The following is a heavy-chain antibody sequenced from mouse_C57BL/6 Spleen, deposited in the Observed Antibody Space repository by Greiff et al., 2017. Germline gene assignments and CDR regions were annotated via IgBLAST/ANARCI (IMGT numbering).Heavy chain of an antibody. CDR2: IDPSDSYT. V-gene: IGHV1-50*01. CDR3: ARTYSKEKTWFAY. J-gene: IGHJ3*01. Sequence: QVQLQQPGAELVKPGASVKLSCKASGYTFTSYWMQWVKQRPGQGLEWIGEIDPSDSYTNYNQKFKGKATLTVDTSSSTAYMQLSSRTSEDSAVYYCARTYSKEKTWFAYWGQGTLVTVSA. CDR1: GYTFTSYW. D-gene: IGHD2-5*01.